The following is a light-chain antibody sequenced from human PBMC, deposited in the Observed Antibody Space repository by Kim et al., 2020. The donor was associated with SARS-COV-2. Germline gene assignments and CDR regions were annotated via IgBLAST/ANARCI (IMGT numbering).Light chain of an antibody. CDR1: SSAVGGYNY. Sequence: QSALTQPASVSGSPGQSITISCTGTSSAVGGYNYVSWYQQHPGKAPKLMIYEVTNRPSGVSNRFSGSKSGNTASLTISGLQAEDEADYYCSSYTSSSTVVVFGGGTKLTVL. CDR3: SSYTSSSTVVV. V-gene: IGLV2-14*01. J-gene: IGLJ2*01. CDR2: EVT.